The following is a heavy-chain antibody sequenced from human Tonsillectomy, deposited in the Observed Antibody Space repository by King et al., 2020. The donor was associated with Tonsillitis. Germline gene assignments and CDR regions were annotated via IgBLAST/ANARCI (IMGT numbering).Heavy chain of an antibody. CDR3: ARDSAVLTGDAYFDY. D-gene: IGHD3-9*01. CDR2: IYYSGST. Sequence: LQLQESGPGLVKPSETLSLTCTVSGGSISRYYWSWLRQPPGKGPEWIGYIYYSGSTNYNPSLKSRLTISVDTSKNQFSLKLSSVTAADTAVYYCARDSAVLTGDAYFDYWGQGTLVTVSS. V-gene: IGHV4-59*01. CDR1: GGSISRYY. J-gene: IGHJ4*02.